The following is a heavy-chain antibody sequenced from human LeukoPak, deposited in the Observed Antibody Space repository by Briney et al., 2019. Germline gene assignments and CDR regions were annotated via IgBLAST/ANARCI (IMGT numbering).Heavy chain of an antibody. Sequence: GESLKISCKGSGYSFTTYWIGWVRQMPGKGLEWMGIIYPGDSDTRYSPSFQGQVTISVDKSISTAYLQWGSLKASDTAMYYCARGGDTSGLYLYYFDYWGQGTLVTVSS. CDR3: ARGGDTSGLYLYYFDY. CDR2: IYPGDSDT. J-gene: IGHJ4*02. CDR1: GYSFTTYW. V-gene: IGHV5-51*01. D-gene: IGHD3-22*01.